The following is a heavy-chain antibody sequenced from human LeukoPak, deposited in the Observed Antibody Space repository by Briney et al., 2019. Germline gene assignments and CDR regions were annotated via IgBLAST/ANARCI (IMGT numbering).Heavy chain of an antibody. J-gene: IGHJ4*02. CDR3: ASYDDSGYYLYRYFRY. CDR1: GFTFSSYA. CDR2: MTSSGGNT. V-gene: IGHV3-23*01. D-gene: IGHD3-22*01. Sequence: GGSLRLSCAASGFTFSSYAMSWVRQAPGKGLEWVSVMTSSGGNTYYADSVKGRFTISRDNSKNTLYLQMNSLRDDDTAVYYCASYDDSGYYLYRYFRYWGQGTLATVSS.